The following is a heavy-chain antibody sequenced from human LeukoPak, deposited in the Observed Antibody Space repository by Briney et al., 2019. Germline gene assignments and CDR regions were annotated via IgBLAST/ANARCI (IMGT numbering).Heavy chain of an antibody. V-gene: IGHV3-7*03. Sequence: GGSLRLSCAASGFTFSTYWMTWVRQAPGKGLEWVANIYGDGSRKNYLDSVKGRFTISRDNTKNSVYLQMNSLRAEDTAVYYCAKSGYNRFDYWGQGTLVTVSS. CDR2: IYGDGSRK. D-gene: IGHD5-24*01. CDR1: GFTFSTYW. J-gene: IGHJ4*02. CDR3: AKSGYNRFDY.